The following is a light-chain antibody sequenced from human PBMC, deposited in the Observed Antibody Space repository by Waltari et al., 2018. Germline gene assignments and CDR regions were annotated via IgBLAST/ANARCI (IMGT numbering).Light chain of an antibody. CDR3: QHRSSWPLA. V-gene: IGKV3-11*01. CDR1: QSVSND. Sequence: EIVLTQSPATLSLSPGERATLSCRASQSVSNDLAWYQQKPGQAPRLLIYDAYNRATGIPASFSGSGSGKDFALTISSLEPEDFAVYYCQHRSSWPLAFGQGTKLEIK. CDR2: DAY. J-gene: IGKJ2*01.